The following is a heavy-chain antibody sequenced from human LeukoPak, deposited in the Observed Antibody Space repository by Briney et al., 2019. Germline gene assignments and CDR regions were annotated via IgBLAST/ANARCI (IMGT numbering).Heavy chain of an antibody. CDR3: AKTGTTFLGGVDY. D-gene: IGHD1-1*01. J-gene: IGHJ4*02. CDR2: INWNGGST. V-gene: IGHV3-20*04. CDR1: GFTFDDYG. Sequence: GGSLRLSCAASGFTFDDYGMSWVRQAPGKGLEWVSGINWNGGSTGYADSVKGRFTISRDNAKNSLYLRMNSLRAEDTALYYCAKTGTTFLGGVDYWGQGTLVTVSS.